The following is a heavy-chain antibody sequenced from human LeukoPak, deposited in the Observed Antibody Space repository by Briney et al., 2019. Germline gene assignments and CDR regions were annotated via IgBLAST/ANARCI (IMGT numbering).Heavy chain of an antibody. CDR2: IYSGGST. Sequence: QSGGSLRLSCAASGFTVSSNYMSWVRQAPGKGLKWVSVIYSGGSTYYADSVKGRFTISRDNSKNTLYLQMNSLGAEDTAVYYCASRATVTTDRFWFDPWGQGTLVTVSS. CDR1: GFTVSSNY. J-gene: IGHJ5*02. D-gene: IGHD4-11*01. V-gene: IGHV3-53*01. CDR3: ASRATVTTDRFWFDP.